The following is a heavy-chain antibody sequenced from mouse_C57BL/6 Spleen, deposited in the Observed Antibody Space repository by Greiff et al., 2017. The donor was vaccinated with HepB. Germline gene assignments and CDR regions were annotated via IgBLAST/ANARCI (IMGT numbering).Heavy chain of an antibody. D-gene: IGHD2-1*01. CDR3: ANYGNYSWFAY. Sequence: EVKLVESGGGLVKPGGSLKLSCAASGFTFSSYAMSWVRQTPEKRLEWVATISDGGSYTYYPDNVKGRFTISRDNAKNNLYLQMSHLKSEDTAMYYCANYGNYSWFAYWGQGTLVTVSA. CDR1: GFTFSSYA. J-gene: IGHJ3*01. V-gene: IGHV5-4*03. CDR2: ISDGGSYT.